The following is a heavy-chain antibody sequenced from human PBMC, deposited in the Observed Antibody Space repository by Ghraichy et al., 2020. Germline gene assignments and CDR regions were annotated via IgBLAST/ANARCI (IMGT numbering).Heavy chain of an antibody. V-gene: IGHV3-15*01. CDR3: TTGWVPYYYGSGSYRNY. CDR2: IKSKTDGGTT. D-gene: IGHD3-10*01. Sequence: GGSLRLSCAASGFTFNNAWMNWVRQAPGKGLEWVGRIKSKTDGGTTDYAAPVKGRFTISRDDSKNTLYVQMNSLKTEDTAVYYCTTGWVPYYYGSGSYRNYWGQGTLFTVSS. J-gene: IGHJ4*02. CDR1: GFTFNNAW.